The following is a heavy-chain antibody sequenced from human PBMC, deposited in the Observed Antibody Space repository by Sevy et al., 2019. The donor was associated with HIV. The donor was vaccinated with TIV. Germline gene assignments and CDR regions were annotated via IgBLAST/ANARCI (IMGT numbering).Heavy chain of an antibody. D-gene: IGHD3-3*01. Sequence: GGSLRLSCAASGFTFNDYAMSWVRQAPGKGLEWVSSMSGTGNRPYYTDSVKGRFIISRDNSNNTVYLQMNSLRADDTALYYCAKDRGYDFWSGSGGMDVWGQGTTVTVSS. CDR3: AKDRGYDFWSGSGGMDV. J-gene: IGHJ6*02. CDR1: GFTFNDYA. V-gene: IGHV3-23*01. CDR2: MSGTGNRP.